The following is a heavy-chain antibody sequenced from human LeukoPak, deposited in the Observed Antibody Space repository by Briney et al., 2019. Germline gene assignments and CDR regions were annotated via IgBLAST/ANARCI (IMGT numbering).Heavy chain of an antibody. Sequence: SETLSLTCTVSGGSISSYYWSWIRQPAGKGLEWIGRIYTSGSTNYNPSLKSRVTMSVDTSKNQFSLKLSFVTAADTAVYYCAREARNYDILHFDPWGQGTLVTVSS. CDR1: GGSISSYY. V-gene: IGHV4-4*07. J-gene: IGHJ5*02. CDR3: AREARNYDILHFDP. CDR2: IYTSGST. D-gene: IGHD3-9*01.